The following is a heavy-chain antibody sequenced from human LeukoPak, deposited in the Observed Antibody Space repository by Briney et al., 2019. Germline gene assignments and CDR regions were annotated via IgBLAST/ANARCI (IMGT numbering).Heavy chain of an antibody. CDR3: ARAAYSGSYHSDY. CDR1: GFTFSSYG. Sequence: GGSLRLSCAASGFTFSSYGMHWVRQAPGKGLEWVAVIWYDGSNKYYADSVKGRFTISRDNSKNTLYLQMNSLRAEDTAVYYCARAAYSGSYHSDYWGQGTLVTVSS. CDR2: IWYDGSNK. V-gene: IGHV3-33*01. J-gene: IGHJ4*02. D-gene: IGHD1-26*01.